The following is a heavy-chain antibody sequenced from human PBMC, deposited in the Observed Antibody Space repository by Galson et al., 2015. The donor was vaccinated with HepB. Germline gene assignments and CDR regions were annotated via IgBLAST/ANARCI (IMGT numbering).Heavy chain of an antibody. CDR1: GFTFSSYS. J-gene: IGHJ4*02. Sequence: SLRLSCAASGFTFSSYSMNWVRQAPGKGLEWVSSISSSSRYIYYADSVKGRFTISRDNAKNSLYLQMNSLRAEDTAVYYCARFRGGYNFDYWGQGTLVTVSS. V-gene: IGHV3-21*01. CDR3: ARFRGGYNFDY. D-gene: IGHD5-24*01. CDR2: ISSSSRYI.